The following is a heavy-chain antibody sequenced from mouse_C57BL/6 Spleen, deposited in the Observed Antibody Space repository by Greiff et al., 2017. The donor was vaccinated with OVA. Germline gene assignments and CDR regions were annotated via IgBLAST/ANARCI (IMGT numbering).Heavy chain of an antibody. CDR3: ARCYYSSSYDFDY. V-gene: IGHV1-64*01. D-gene: IGHD1-1*01. Sequence: VQLQQPGAELVKPGASVKLSCKASGYTFTSYWMHWVKQRPGQGLEWIGMIHPNSGSTNYNEKFKSKATLTVDKSSSTAYMQLSSLTSEDSAVYYCARCYYSSSYDFDYWGQGTTLTVSS. J-gene: IGHJ2*01. CDR1: GYTFTSYW. CDR2: IHPNSGST.